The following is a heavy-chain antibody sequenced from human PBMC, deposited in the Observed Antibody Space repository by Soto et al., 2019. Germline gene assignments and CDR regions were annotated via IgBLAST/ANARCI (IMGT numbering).Heavy chain of an antibody. CDR2: INHSGST. V-gene: IGHV4-34*01. Sequence: QVQLQQWGAGLLKPSETLSLTCAVYGGSCSGYYWSWIRQPPGKGLEWIGEINHSGSTNYNPSLKSRVTISVDTSKNQFSLKLSSVTAADTVVYYCARGRELRQNDYWGQGTLVTVSS. J-gene: IGHJ4*02. CDR1: GGSCSGYY. CDR3: ARGRELRQNDY. D-gene: IGHD3-3*01.